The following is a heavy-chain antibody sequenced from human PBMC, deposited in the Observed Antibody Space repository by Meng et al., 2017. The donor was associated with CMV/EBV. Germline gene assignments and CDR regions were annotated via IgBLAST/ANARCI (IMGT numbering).Heavy chain of an antibody. CDR3: ARGIYCSSTSCYSDSFDF. CDR2: IYYSGST. CDR1: GGSISSYY. J-gene: IGHJ4*02. Sequence: GSLRLSCTASGGSISSYYWSWIRQPPGKGLEWIGYIYYSGSTNYNPSLKSRVTISVDTSNNQFSLKLSSVTAADTAVYYCARGIYCSSTSCYSDSFDFWGQGTLVTVS. V-gene: IGHV4-59*01. D-gene: IGHD2-2*01.